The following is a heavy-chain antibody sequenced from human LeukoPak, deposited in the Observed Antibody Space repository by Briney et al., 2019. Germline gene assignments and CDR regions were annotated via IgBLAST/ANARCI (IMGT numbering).Heavy chain of an antibody. CDR2: INAGNGNT. V-gene: IGHV1-3*01. CDR3: ARGLGTNGREEY. D-gene: IGHD1-1*01. CDR1: GYTFTSYA. J-gene: IGHJ4*02. Sequence: APVKVSCKASGYTFTSYAMHWVRQAPGQRLEWMGWINAGNGNTKYSQKFQGRVTITRDTSASTAYMELSSLRSEDTAVYYCARGLGTNGREEYWGQGTLVTVSS.